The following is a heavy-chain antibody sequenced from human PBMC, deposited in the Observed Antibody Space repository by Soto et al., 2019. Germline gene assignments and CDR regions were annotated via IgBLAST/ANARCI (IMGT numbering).Heavy chain of an antibody. J-gene: IGHJ4*02. CDR3: TRGPRSTSTGTGAF. CDR2: INDDGIST. V-gene: IGHV3-74*01. Sequence: LRLSCAASGFTFSMYWMHWVRQVPGKGPEWVSRINDDGISTNYADSVKGRFTISRDNAKNTLYLQMNALRVEDTAVYYCTRGPRSTSTGTGAFWGQGTLVTVS. CDR1: GFTFSMYW. D-gene: IGHD1-1*01.